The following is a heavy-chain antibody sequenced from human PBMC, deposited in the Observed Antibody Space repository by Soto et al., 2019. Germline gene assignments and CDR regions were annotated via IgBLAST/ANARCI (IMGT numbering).Heavy chain of an antibody. Sequence: GGTLRLYCAASGSTFSSYAMNWVRQAPGKGLEWISVISNSGHSAYYADSVKGRFTISRDNAKNTLYLQIKSLRAEDTAAYYRAKGGPTFLNWFGPWGQGTLVTVSS. CDR1: GSTFSSYA. CDR3: AKGGPTFLNWFGP. D-gene: IGHD5-12*01. J-gene: IGHJ5*02. CDR2: ISNSGHSA. V-gene: IGHV3-23*01.